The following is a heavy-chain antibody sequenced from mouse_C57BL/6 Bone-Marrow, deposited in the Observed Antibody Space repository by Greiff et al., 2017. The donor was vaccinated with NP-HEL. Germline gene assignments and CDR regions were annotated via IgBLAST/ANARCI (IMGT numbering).Heavy chain of an antibody. J-gene: IGHJ4*01. D-gene: IGHD1-1*01. Sequence: VQLQQSGPELVKPGASVKISCKASGYSFTSYYIHWVKQRPGQGLEWIGWIYPGSGNTKYNEKFKGKATLTADTSSSTAYMQLSSLTSEDSAVYYCARAPTTRYAMDYWGQGTSVTVSS. CDR2: IYPGSGNT. V-gene: IGHV1-66*01. CDR1: GYSFTSYY. CDR3: ARAPTTRYAMDY.